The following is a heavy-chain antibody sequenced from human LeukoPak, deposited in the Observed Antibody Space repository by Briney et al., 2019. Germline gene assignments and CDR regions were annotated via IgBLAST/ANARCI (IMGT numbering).Heavy chain of an antibody. CDR2: ISSSGSTI. J-gene: IGHJ4*02. CDR3: ARGLSGGLRFLEWFPLTRPYYFDY. Sequence: PGGSLRLSCAASGFTFSDYYMSWIRQAPGKGLEWVSYISSSGSTIYYADSVKGRFTISRDNAKNSLYLQMNSLRAEDTAVYYCARGLSGGLRFLEWFPLTRPYYFDYWGQGTLVTVSS. D-gene: IGHD3-3*01. V-gene: IGHV3-11*01. CDR1: GFTFSDYY.